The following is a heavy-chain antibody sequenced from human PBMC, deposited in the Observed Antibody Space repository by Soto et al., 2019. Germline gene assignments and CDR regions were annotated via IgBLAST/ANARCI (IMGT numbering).Heavy chain of an antibody. V-gene: IGHV4-61*01. CDR3: ARDHRGYYGSGSYYNGAYYYYGMDV. Sequence: SETLSLTCTVSGGSVSSGSYYWSWIRQPPGKGLEWIGYIYYSGSTNYNPSLKSRVTISVDTSKNQFSLKLSSVTAADTAVYYCARDHRGYYGSGSYYNGAYYYYGMDVWGQGTTVTVSS. J-gene: IGHJ6*02. D-gene: IGHD3-10*01. CDR1: GGSVSSGSYY. CDR2: IYYSGST.